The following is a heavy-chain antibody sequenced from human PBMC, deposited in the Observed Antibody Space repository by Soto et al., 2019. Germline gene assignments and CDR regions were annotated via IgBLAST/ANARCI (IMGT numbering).Heavy chain of an antibody. J-gene: IGHJ1*01. V-gene: IGHV1-18*01. Sequence: QVQLVQSGGEVKKPGASVKVSCKASGYTFTSYGISWVRQAPGQGLEWMGWISTYNGNTNYAQKGQGRVTITTDTSTSTAYMELRSLGSDDTAVYYCARASGDYDLSGYCKHWGQGTLVTVTS. CDR3: ARASGDYDLSGYCKH. CDR2: ISTYNGNT. CDR1: GYTFTSYG. D-gene: IGHD2-21*02.